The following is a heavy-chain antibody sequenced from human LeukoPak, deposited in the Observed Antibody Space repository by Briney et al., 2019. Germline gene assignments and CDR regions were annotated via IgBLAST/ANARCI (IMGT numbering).Heavy chain of an antibody. Sequence: GGSLRLSCAASGFTFDDYGMSWVRQAPGKGLEWVSGINWNGGSTGYADSVKGRFTISRDNAKNSLYLQMNSLRAEDTAVCYCARDLLGYNYYYMDVWGKGTTVTVSS. D-gene: IGHD3-16*02. J-gene: IGHJ6*03. CDR1: GFTFDDYG. CDR2: INWNGGST. V-gene: IGHV3-20*04. CDR3: ARDLLGYNYYYMDV.